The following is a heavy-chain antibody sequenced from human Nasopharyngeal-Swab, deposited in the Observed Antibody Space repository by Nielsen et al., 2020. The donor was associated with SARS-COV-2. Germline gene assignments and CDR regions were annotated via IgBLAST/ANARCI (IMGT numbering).Heavy chain of an antibody. J-gene: IGHJ4*02. D-gene: IGHD5-24*01. CDR3: AEGGRRDGYIH. Sequence: GGSLRLSCAVSGFTFSSYSMNWVRQAPGKGLEWVSYISSSSSTIYYADSVKGRFTISRDNSKNTLYLQMNSLRAEDTSVYYCAEGGRRDGYIHWGQGTLVTVSS. CDR1: GFTFSSYS. V-gene: IGHV3-48*01. CDR2: ISSSSSTI.